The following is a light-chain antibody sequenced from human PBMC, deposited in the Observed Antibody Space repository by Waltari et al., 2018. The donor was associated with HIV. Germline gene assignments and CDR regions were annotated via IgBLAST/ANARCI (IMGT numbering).Light chain of an antibody. CDR3: GTWDNSLRAGV. CDR1: TSNIANNY. Sequence: QSVVTQPPSVSAAPGQRVTISCSGSTSNIANNYVSWYLQLPGSAPKPLIYETPKRPAGMPDRFSGSKSGTTATLGITGLQTGDEAVYYCGTWDNSLRAGVFGGGTKLTVL. CDR2: ETP. J-gene: IGLJ2*01. V-gene: IGLV1-51*02.